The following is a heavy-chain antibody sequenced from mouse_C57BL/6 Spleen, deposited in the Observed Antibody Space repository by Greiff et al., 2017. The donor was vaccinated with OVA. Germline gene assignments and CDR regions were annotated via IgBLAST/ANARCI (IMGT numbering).Heavy chain of an antibody. Sequence: VKLLESGAELARPGASVKLSCKASGYTFTSYGISWVKQRTGQGLEWIGEIYPRSGNTYYNEKFKGKATLTADKSSSTAYMELRSLTSEDSAVYFCAREVSITTVVEGYWGQGTTLTVSS. V-gene: IGHV1-81*01. CDR2: IYPRSGNT. D-gene: IGHD1-1*01. CDR3: AREVSITTVVEGY. J-gene: IGHJ2*01. CDR1: GYTFTSYG.